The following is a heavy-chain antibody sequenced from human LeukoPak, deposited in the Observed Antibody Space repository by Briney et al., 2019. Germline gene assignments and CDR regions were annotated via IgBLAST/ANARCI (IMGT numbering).Heavy chain of an antibody. D-gene: IGHD5-18*01. V-gene: IGHV4-38-2*02. CDR3: ARDGPVDTAMVQNFYMDV. J-gene: IGHJ6*03. CDR2: IYHSGST. Sequence: PSETLSLTCAVSGYSINSGFYWGWIRQSPGKGLEWLGNIYHSGSTYYNPSLKSRVAISVDTPNNQFSLKLTSVTAADTGVYYCARDGPVDTAMVQNFYMDVWVKGTTVIVSS. CDR1: GYSINSGFY.